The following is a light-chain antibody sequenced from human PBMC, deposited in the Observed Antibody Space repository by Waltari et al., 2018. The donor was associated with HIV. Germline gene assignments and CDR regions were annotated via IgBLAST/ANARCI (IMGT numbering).Light chain of an antibody. V-gene: IGKV3-20*01. CDR2: GAS. Sequence: EIVLTQSPGTLSLSPGERATLSCRASQSVSSNYLAWYQQKPGQAPRLLISGASSRAAGIPDRFSSSGSATDFTLTISRLEPEDFAVYYCQQYDSTPLFTFGPGTKVEVK. J-gene: IGKJ3*01. CDR3: QQYDSTPLFT. CDR1: QSVSSNY.